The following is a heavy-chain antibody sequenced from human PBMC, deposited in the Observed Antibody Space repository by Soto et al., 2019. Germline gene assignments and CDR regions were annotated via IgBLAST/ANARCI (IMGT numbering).Heavy chain of an antibody. D-gene: IGHD5-12*01. CDR1: GFTFSSYA. J-gene: IGHJ4*02. Sequence: EVQLLESGGGLVQPGGSLRLSCAASGFTFSSYAMSWVRQAPGKGLEWVSAISGSDGSTYYADSVKGRFTISRDNATSTLYLQMNSLLAEDTAVYYCAPRGVAMDLDYCGQGTLVTVSS. CDR2: ISGSDGST. V-gene: IGHV3-23*01. CDR3: APRGVAMDLDY.